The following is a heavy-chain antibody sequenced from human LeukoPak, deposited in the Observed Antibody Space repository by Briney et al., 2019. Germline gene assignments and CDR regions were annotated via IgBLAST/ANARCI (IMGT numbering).Heavy chain of an antibody. Sequence: ASVKVSCKASGYTFTNYAMHWVRQAPGQRPEWMGWINAGNGNTEYSQKFQDRVTITRDTSASTVYKDLSSLRSEDTAAYYCARGSYYYGSGSFMGSDSWGQGTLVTVSS. J-gene: IGHJ4*02. CDR3: ARGSYYYGSGSFMGSDS. V-gene: IGHV1-3*01. CDR1: GYTFTNYA. D-gene: IGHD3-10*01. CDR2: INAGNGNT.